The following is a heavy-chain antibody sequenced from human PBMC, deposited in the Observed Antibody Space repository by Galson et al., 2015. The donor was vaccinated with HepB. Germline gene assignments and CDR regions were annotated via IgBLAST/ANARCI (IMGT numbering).Heavy chain of an antibody. J-gene: IGHJ5*02. V-gene: IGHV3-23*01. D-gene: IGHD2-2*01. CDR1: GFPFTSYD. CDR3: ASYRVTAGRWFDP. CDR2: IDTSGGHT. Sequence: SLRLSCAASGFPFTSYDMTWVRQAPGKGLEWVSVIDTSGGHTSYADSVKGRFTISRDNSKSTLSLQMNSLRVEDTAIYYCASYRVTAGRWFDPWGQGTLVTVSS.